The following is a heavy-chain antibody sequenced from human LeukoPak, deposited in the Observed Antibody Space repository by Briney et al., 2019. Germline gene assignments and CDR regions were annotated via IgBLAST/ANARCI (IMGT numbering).Heavy chain of an antibody. V-gene: IGHV3-30*03. J-gene: IGHJ4*02. D-gene: IGHD2/OR15-2a*01. CDR2: ISYDGSNK. CDR1: GFTFSSYG. CDR3: ARERVTTTSFDY. Sequence: RAGGSLRLSCAASGFTFSSYGMHWVRQAPGKGLEWVAVISYDGSNKYYADSVKGRFTISRDNSKNTLYLQMNSLRAEDTAVYYCARERVTTTSFDYWGQGVLVTVSS.